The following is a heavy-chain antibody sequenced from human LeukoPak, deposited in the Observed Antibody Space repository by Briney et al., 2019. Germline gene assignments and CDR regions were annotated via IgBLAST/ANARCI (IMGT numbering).Heavy chain of an antibody. CDR2: INHSGST. CDR1: GGSFSGYY. J-gene: IGHJ4*02. D-gene: IGHD6-19*01. Sequence: PSETLSLTCAVYGGSFSGYYWSWIRQPPGKGLEWIGEINHSGSTNYNPSLKSRVTISVDTSKNQFSLKLSSVTAADTAVYYCARTAVAGTLPYWGQGTLVTVSS. V-gene: IGHV4-34*01. CDR3: ARTAVAGTLPY.